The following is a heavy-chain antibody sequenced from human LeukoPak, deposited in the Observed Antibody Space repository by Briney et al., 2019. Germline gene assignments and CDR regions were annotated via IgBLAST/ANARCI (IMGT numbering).Heavy chain of an antibody. V-gene: IGHV3-7*04. CDR1: GFTFNTYS. CDR3: ARWTYSSGWFYDY. Sequence: GGSLRLSCAASGFTFNTYSMSWVRQAPGKGLEWVADIKQDGSEKCCVDSVKGRSTISRDNAKNSLYLQMHSLRAEDTAVYYCARWTYSSGWFYDYWGQGTLVTVSS. J-gene: IGHJ4*02. CDR2: IKQDGSEK. D-gene: IGHD6-19*01.